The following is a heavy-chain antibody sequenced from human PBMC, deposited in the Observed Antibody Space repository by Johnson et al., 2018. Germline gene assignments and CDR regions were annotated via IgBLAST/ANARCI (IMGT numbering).Heavy chain of an antibody. CDR3: AKGQIYYNGSGSYFRYYYYYMDV. D-gene: IGHD3-10*01. V-gene: IGHV3-30*18. CDR1: GFTFSSYG. J-gene: IGHJ6*03. Sequence: QVQLVESGGGVVQPGRSLRLSCAASGFTFSSYGMHWVRQAPGKGLEWVAVISYDGSNKYYADSVKGRFTISRDNSKNTLYLQMNSLRAEDTAGYYCAKGQIYYNGSGSYFRYYYYYMDVWGKGTTVTVSS. CDR2: ISYDGSNK.